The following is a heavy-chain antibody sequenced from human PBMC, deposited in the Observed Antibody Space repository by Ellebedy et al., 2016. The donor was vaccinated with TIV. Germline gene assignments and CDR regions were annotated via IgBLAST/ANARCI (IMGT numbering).Heavy chain of an antibody. CDR1: GGSISSSSYY. CDR2: IYYSGST. V-gene: IGHV4-39*01. J-gene: IGHJ4*02. Sequence: GSLRLSXTVSGGSISSSSYYWGWIRQPPGKGLEWIGSIYYSGSTYYNPSLKSRVTISVDTSKNQFSLKLSSVTAADTAVYYCARQAVVGATDFDYWGQGTLVTVSS. CDR3: ARQAVVGATDFDY. D-gene: IGHD1-26*01.